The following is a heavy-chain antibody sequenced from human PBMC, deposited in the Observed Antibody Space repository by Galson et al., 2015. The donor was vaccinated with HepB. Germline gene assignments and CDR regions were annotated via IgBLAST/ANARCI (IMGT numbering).Heavy chain of an antibody. Sequence: SLRLSCAASGFTFSNAWMSWVRQAPGKGLEWVGRIKSKTGGGTTDYAAPVKGRFTISRDDSKNTLYLQMNSLKTEDTAVYYCTTVNPTGGSYSPPLIWGQGTLVTVSS. J-gene: IGHJ4*02. CDR3: TTVNPTGGSYSPPLI. CDR1: GFTFSNAW. CDR2: IKSKTGGGTT. D-gene: IGHD1-26*01. V-gene: IGHV3-15*01.